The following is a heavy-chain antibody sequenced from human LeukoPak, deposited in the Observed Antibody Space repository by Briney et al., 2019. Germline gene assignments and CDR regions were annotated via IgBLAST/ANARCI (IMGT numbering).Heavy chain of an antibody. D-gene: IGHD6-13*01. CDR3: ATYSSSWYCFDY. V-gene: IGHV3-23*01. Sequence: GGSLRLSCAASGFTFSSYAMSWVRQAPGKGLEWVSAISGSGGSTYYADSVKGRFTISRDNSKNTLYLQMNSLRAEDTAVYYCATYSSSWYCFDYWSQGTLVTVSS. J-gene: IGHJ4*02. CDR2: ISGSGGST. CDR1: GFTFSSYA.